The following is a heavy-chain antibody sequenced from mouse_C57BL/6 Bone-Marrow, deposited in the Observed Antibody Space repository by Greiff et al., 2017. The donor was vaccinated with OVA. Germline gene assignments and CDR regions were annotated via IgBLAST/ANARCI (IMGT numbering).Heavy chain of an antibody. D-gene: IGHD1-1*01. J-gene: IGHJ2*01. CDR3: ASPHTVVGPTTFDY. CDR1: GYTFTDYY. Sequence: VQLQQSGPVLVKPGASVKMSCKASGYTFTDYYMNWVKQSHGKSLEWIGVINPYNGGTSYNQKFKGKATLTVDKSSSTAYMELNSLTSEDSAVYYCASPHTVVGPTTFDYWGQGTTLTVSS. CDR2: INPYNGGT. V-gene: IGHV1-19*01.